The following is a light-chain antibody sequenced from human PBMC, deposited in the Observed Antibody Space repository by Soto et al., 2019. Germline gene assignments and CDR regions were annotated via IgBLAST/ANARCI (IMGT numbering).Light chain of an antibody. CDR1: SSDVGGYNY. V-gene: IGLV2-14*01. J-gene: IGLJ1*01. CDR2: EVS. CDR3: SSKGSGTPVV. Sequence: QSALTQPASVSGSPGQSISISCTGTSSDVGGYNYVSWYQQHPGKAPKLMIYEVSNRPSGVSNRFSGSKSGNTASLTISGLQAEDEADYYCSSKGSGTPVVFGTGTKLTVL.